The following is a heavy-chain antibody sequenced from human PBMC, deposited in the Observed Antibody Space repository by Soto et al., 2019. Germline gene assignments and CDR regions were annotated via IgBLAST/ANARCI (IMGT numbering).Heavy chain of an antibody. D-gene: IGHD3-10*01. V-gene: IGHV3-48*01. CDR2: ITGGGSIE. CDR3: ASNLSWLGEEAN. CDR1: GFTFSSYS. Sequence: EVQLVESGGGLVQPGGSLRLSCEASGFTFSSYSMNWVRQAPGKGLEWVSYITGGGSIEYYSDSVKGRFTISRDNAKNSLFLQLNSLRGESTAVYYCASNLSWLGEEANWCQGAVVTVSS. J-gene: IGHJ4*02.